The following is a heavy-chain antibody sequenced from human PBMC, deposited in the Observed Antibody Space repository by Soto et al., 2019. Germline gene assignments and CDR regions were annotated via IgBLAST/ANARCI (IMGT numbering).Heavy chain of an antibody. J-gene: IGHJ4*02. Sequence: EVQLLESGGGLVQPGGSLRLSCAASGFTFSSYAMSWVRQAPGKGLEWVSAISGSGGSTYYADSVKGRFTISRDNSKKRLYMQIKSLGVEKTAVYYCAKPLAVVVADAFDYWGQGTLVTVSS. D-gene: IGHD2-15*01. CDR3: AKPLAVVVADAFDY. V-gene: IGHV3-23*01. CDR1: GFTFSSYA. CDR2: ISGSGGST.